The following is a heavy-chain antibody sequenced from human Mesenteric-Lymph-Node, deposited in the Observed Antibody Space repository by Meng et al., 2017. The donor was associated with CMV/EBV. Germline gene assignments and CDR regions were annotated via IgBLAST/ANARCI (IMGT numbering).Heavy chain of an antibody. D-gene: IGHD2-21*01. CDR2: IYGGDRNRR. Sequence: GGSLRLSCAASGFRFSSDGMSWVRQAPGKGPEWVGVIYGGDRNRREYGDSVKGRFTISRDNSKNTVYLEMTNLRVEDTAVYYCAKNIRVMDSYYYHGLDVWGPGTAVTVSS. J-gene: IGHJ6*02. V-gene: IGHV3-23*03. CDR1: GFRFSSDG. CDR3: AKNIRVMDSYYYHGLDV.